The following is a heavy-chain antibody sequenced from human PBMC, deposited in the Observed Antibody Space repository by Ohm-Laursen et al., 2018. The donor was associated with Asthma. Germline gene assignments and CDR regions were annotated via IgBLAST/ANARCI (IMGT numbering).Heavy chain of an antibody. Sequence: SLRLSCAASGFTFSGYWMQWVRQAPGKGLEWVAVISYDGSNKYYADSVKGRFTISRDNSKNTLYLQMNSLRAEDTAVYYCARIGYGSGNNWFDPWGQGTLVTVSS. CDR2: ISYDGSNK. CDR1: GFTFSGYW. J-gene: IGHJ5*02. CDR3: ARIGYGSGNNWFDP. D-gene: IGHD3-10*01. V-gene: IGHV3-30-3*01.